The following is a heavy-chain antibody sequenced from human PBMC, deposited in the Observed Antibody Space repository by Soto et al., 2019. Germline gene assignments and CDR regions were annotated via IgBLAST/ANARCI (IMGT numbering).Heavy chain of an antibody. CDR2: IYYTGST. D-gene: IGHD6-6*01. J-gene: IGHJ4*02. Sequence: SETLSLTCTVSGGSVTSGSYFWSWIRQPPGKGLEWIGYIYYTGSTNYNPSLKSRVTISIDTSKNKFSLKLSSVTAADTAVYYCARGNGAAHTTGNFDYWGQGTLVTVSS. CDR3: ARGNGAAHTTGNFDY. V-gene: IGHV4-61*01. CDR1: GGSVTSGSYF.